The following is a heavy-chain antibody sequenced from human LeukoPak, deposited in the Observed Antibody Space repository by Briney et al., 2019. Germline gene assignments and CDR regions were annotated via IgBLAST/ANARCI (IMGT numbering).Heavy chain of an antibody. J-gene: IGHJ4*02. D-gene: IGHD3-3*02. CDR2: IKQDGSEK. Sequence: GGSLRLSXAASGFTFRSYWMSWVRQAPGKGLEWVANIKQDGSEKYYVDSVKGRFTISRDNAKNSLYLQMNSLRAEDTAVYYCARDDSLSDWGQGTLVTVSS. CDR1: GFTFRSYW. V-gene: IGHV3-7*01. CDR3: ARDDSLSD.